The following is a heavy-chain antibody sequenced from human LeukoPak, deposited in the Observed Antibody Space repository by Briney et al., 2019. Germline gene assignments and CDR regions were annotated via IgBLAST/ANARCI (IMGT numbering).Heavy chain of an antibody. D-gene: IGHD1-7*01. V-gene: IGHV3-23*01. Sequence: GGSLRLSCAASGFSFNIHAMTWVRQAPGKGLEWISTIGSPGETFSADSVKGRFTVSRGNSRSTLYLQMDSLRAEDAAVYYCAKDATPQNSIWDYFDCWGQGTLLTISS. CDR2: IGSPGET. CDR1: GFSFNIHA. J-gene: IGHJ4*02. CDR3: AKDATPQNSIWDYFDC.